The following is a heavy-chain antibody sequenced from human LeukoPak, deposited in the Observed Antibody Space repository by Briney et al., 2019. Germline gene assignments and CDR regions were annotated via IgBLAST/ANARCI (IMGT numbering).Heavy chain of an antibody. V-gene: IGHV4-34*01. Sequence: PSETLSLTCAVYGGSFSGYYWSWIRQPPGKGLEWIGEINHSGSTNYNPSLKSRVTISVDTSKNQFSLKLSSVTAADTAVYYCAREAPMFWSCYYTGYFDYWGQGTLVTVSS. CDR2: INHSGST. J-gene: IGHJ4*02. D-gene: IGHD3-3*01. CDR1: GGSFSGYY. CDR3: AREAPMFWSCYYTGYFDY.